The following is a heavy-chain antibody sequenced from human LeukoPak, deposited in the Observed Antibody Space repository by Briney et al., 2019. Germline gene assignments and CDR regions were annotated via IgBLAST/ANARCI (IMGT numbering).Heavy chain of an antibody. Sequence: PRGSLRLSCAASGFTSSSYWMSWVRQAPGQGLEWGAKLKQDGGTKSYVDAVKGRFTMSRDNAKNSLYLQMNSLRAEDTAVYYCARDFSSGWTFDYWGQGTLVTVSS. D-gene: IGHD6-19*01. CDR1: GFTSSSYW. V-gene: IGHV3-7*01. CDR2: LKQDGGTK. CDR3: ARDFSSGWTFDY. J-gene: IGHJ4*02.